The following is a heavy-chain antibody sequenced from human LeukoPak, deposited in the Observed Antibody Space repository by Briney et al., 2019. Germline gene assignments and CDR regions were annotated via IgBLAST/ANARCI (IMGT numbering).Heavy chain of an antibody. CDR2: ISSSSSYI. CDR1: GFTFSSYS. V-gene: IGHV3-21*03. CDR3: TTDHPIVVVPAAHQADY. D-gene: IGHD2-2*01. J-gene: IGHJ4*02. Sequence: GGSLRLSCSASGFTFSSYSMNWVRQAPGKGLELVSSISSSSSYIYYADSVKGRFTISRDNAKNSLYLQMNSLKTEDTAVYYCTTDHPIVVVPAAHQADYWGQGTLVTVSS.